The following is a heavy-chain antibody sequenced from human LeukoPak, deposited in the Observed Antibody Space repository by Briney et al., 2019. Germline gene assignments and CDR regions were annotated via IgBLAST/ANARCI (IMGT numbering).Heavy chain of an antibody. Sequence: GGSLRLSCATSGFTFSAHHMTWVRQAPGKGLEWVSGITASGATTYYADSVKGRFTISRDSSQSTLYLQMNSLRAEDTAVYYCARAEAAGDNRGGYYYFYMDVWGKGTTVTVSS. CDR3: ARAEAAGDNRGGYYYFYMDV. V-gene: IGHV3-23*01. CDR1: GFTFSAHH. D-gene: IGHD6-25*01. J-gene: IGHJ6*03. CDR2: ITASGATT.